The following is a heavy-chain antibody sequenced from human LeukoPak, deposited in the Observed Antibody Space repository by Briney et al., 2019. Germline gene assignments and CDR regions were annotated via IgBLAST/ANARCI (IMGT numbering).Heavy chain of an antibody. CDR3: ARVDCSGGSCLVGDY. CDR2: ISSSSSYI. J-gene: IGHJ4*02. D-gene: IGHD2-15*01. V-gene: IGHV3-21*01. Sequence: GGSLRLPCAASGFTFSSYSMNWVRQAPGKGLEWVSSISSSSSYIYYADSVKGRFTISRDNAKNSLYLQMNSLRAEDTAVYYCARVDCSGGSCLVGDYWGQGTLVTVSS. CDR1: GFTFSSYS.